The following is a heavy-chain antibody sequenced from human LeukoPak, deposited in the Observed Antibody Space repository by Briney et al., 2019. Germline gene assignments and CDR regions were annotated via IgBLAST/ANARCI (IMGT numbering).Heavy chain of an antibody. Sequence: GGSLRLSCAASGFTFSSYAVHWVRQAPGKGLEWVAVISYDGSNKYYADSVKGRFTISRDNSKNTLYLQMNSLRAEDTAVYYCARQARYNWNDRSWFDPWGQGTLVTVSS. D-gene: IGHD1-1*01. CDR2: ISYDGSNK. CDR3: ARQARYNWNDRSWFDP. V-gene: IGHV3-30-3*01. J-gene: IGHJ5*02. CDR1: GFTFSSYA.